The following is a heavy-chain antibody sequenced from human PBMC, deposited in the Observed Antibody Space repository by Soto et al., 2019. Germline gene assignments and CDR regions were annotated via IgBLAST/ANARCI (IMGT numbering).Heavy chain of an antibody. V-gene: IGHV1-69*13. CDR3: ARGNWNSGDWFDP. CDR1: GGTFSSYA. CDR2: IIPIFGTA. Sequence: GASVKFSCKASGGTFSSYAISWVRQAPGQGLEWMGGIIPIFGTANYAQKFQGRVTITADESTSTAYMELSSLRSEDTAVYYCARGNWNSGDWFDPWGQGTLVTVSS. D-gene: IGHD1-7*01. J-gene: IGHJ5*02.